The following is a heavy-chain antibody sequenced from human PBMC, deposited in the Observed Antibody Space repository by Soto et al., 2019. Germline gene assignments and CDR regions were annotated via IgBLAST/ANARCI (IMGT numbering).Heavy chain of an antibody. CDR1: GFTFGSYD. D-gene: IGHD6-13*01. J-gene: IGHJ4*02. V-gene: IGHV3-13*01. CDR3: VRAGLSSSWRRFDY. Sequence: PGGSLRLSCAASGFTFGSYDMHWVRQATGKNLEWVSAIGVAGVTYYADSVKGRFTISRESAKNSLYLQMNSQRAEDTAVYYCVRAGLSSSWRRFDYWGQGTQVTVSS. CDR2: IGVAGVT.